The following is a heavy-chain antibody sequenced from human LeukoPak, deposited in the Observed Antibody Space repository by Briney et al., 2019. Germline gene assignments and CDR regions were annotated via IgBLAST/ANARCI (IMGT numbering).Heavy chain of an antibody. J-gene: IGHJ6*03. CDR1: GFTFSIHA. Sequence: QTGGSLRLSCAASGFTFSIHAIHWVRQAPGKGLEWVAVISSDGNTKDYADSLQGRFTIFRDNSKNTVFLQMNSLRPEDTAVYFCARDALGDTFGPDSIGYYMDVWGTGARVTVSS. CDR3: ARDALGDTFGPDSIGYYMDV. D-gene: IGHD2-15*01. V-gene: IGHV3-30*04. CDR2: ISSDGNTK.